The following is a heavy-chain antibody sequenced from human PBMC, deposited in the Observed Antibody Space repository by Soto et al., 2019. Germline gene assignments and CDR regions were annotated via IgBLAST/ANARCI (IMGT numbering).Heavy chain of an antibody. J-gene: IGHJ6*02. CDR2: INPSGGST. V-gene: IGHV1-46*01. D-gene: IGHD3-3*01. Sequence: ASVKVSCKASGYTFTSYYMHWVRQAPGQGLEWMGIINPSGGSTSYAQKFQGRVTMTRDTSTSTVYMELSSLRSEDTAVYYCARDYGDSTIFGVVITDGMDVWGQGTTVTVSS. CDR3: ARDYGDSTIFGVVITDGMDV. CDR1: GYTFTSYY.